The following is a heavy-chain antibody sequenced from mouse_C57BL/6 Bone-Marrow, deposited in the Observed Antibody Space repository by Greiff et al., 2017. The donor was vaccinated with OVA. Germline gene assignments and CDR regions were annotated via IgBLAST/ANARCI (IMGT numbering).Heavy chain of an antibody. CDR3: TALLCAFGD. V-gene: IGHV14-4*01. CDR2: IDPENGDT. CDR1: GFNIKDDY. J-gene: IGHJ2*01. Sequence: VQLKQSGAELVRPGASVKLSCTASGFNIKDDYMHWVKQRPEQGLEWIGWIDPENGDTEYASKFQGKATITADTSSNTAYLQLSSLTSADTAVYYCTALLCAFGDWGKGTTRTVAA. D-gene: IGHD6-5*01.